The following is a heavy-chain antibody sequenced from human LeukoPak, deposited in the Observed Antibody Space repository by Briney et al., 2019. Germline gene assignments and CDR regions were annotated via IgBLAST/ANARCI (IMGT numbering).Heavy chain of an antibody. CDR3: ARVGSTSTYPYYFDY. CDR1: GYTFTDYY. D-gene: IGHD2-2*01. V-gene: IGHV1-2*02. J-gene: IGHJ4*02. Sequence: ASVTVSCKASGYTFTDYYMHWVRQAPGEGGEWMGWINPNSGGTNYAQKFQGRVTMTRDTSISTAYMELSRLRSDDTAVYYCARVGSTSTYPYYFDYWGQGTLVTVSS. CDR2: INPNSGGT.